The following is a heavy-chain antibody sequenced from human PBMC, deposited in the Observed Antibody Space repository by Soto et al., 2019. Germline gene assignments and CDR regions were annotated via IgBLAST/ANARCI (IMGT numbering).Heavy chain of an antibody. V-gene: IGHV4-59*01. CDR3: ARDSEGFDY. D-gene: IGHD3-10*01. CDR2: IYYSGST. J-gene: IGHJ4*02. CDR1: GGSISSYY. Sequence: SVTLSHCYTVSGGSISSYYCSWIRHPPGKGLEWSGYIYYSGSTNYNPSPKSRVTISVDTSKNQFSLKLSSVTAADTAVYYCARDSEGFDYWGQGTLVTVSS.